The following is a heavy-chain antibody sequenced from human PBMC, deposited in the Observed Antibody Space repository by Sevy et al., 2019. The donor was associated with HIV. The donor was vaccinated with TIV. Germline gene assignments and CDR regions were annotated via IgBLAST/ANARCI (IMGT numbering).Heavy chain of an antibody. V-gene: IGHV3-43D*04. CDR1: GLTFDDYA. CDR2: ISWDGSST. CDR3: AKGWRLFADHMDV. Sequence: GGSLRLSCAASGLTFDDYAMHWVRQAPGKGLEWLSLISWDGSSTYYADSVKGRFTISRDNSKNSLYLQMNSLRVEDSALYYCAKGWRLFADHMDVWGKGTTVTVSS. D-gene: IGHD3-3*01. J-gene: IGHJ6*03.